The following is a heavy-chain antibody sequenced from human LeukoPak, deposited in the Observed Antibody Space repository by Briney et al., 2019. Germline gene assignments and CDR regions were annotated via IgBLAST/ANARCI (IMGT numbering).Heavy chain of an antibody. D-gene: IGHD1-26*01. CDR1: GFTFSSYG. CDR3: ARDHGSYYEPIKSPDYYYYGMDV. CDR2: ISYDGSNK. Sequence: GRSLRLSCAASGFTFSSYGMHWVRQAPGKGLEWVAVISYDGSNKYYADSVKGRFTISRDNSKNTLYLQMNSLRAEDTAVYYCARDHGSYYEPIKSPDYYYYGMDVWGQGTTVTVSS. V-gene: IGHV3-30*03. J-gene: IGHJ6*02.